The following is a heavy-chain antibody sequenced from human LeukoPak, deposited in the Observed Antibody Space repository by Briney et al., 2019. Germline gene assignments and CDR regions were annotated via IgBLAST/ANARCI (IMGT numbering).Heavy chain of an antibody. Sequence: ASVTVSCKASRYTFTVYYMHWVRQAPGQGREWMGWINPHSGDTNYTQKVQGRVTITRDTSTSTAYMEVSRLRSDDTAVYYCAKDMRSRGYSGYDCFDYWGQGTLVTVS. J-gene: IGHJ4*02. V-gene: IGHV1-2*02. D-gene: IGHD5-12*01. CDR1: RYTFTVYY. CDR2: INPHSGDT. CDR3: AKDMRSRGYSGYDCFDY.